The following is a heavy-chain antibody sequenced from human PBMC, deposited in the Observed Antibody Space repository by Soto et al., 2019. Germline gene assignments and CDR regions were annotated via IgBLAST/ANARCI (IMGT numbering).Heavy chain of an antibody. Sequence: QVHLVESGGGVVQPGRSLRLSCAASGFTFSDFDMHLVRQAPGKGLEWVAVVSYRGNTHYYADSVRGRFTISRDSSNNMLYVQMDILSLDDKVVYYCVKEAQRASRLEYWGQGTLVIVSS. V-gene: IGHV3-30*18. D-gene: IGHD2-2*01. CDR1: GFTFSDFD. J-gene: IGHJ4*02. CDR3: VKEAQRASRLEY. CDR2: VSYRGNTH.